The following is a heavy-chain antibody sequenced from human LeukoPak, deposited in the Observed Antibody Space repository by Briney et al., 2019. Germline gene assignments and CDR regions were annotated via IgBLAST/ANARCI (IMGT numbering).Heavy chain of an antibody. CDR1: GFTFSDYG. CDR3: AKDINPSTSCCDAFDI. J-gene: IGHJ3*02. D-gene: IGHD2-2*01. CDR2: IGPSGGHI. V-gene: IGHV3-21*04. Sequence: PGGSLRLSCAASGFTFSDYGMNWVRQAPGRGLEWVSSIGPSGGHIYYADSVKGRFTIARDNAKNSLYLQMNSLRAEDMALYYCAKDINPSTSCCDAFDIWGQGTMVTVSS.